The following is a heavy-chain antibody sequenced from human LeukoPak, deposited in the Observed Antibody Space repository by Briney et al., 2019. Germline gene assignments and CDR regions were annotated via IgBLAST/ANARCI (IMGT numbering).Heavy chain of an antibody. CDR2: ISTSGSTI. V-gene: IGHV3-48*03. Sequence: GGSLRLSCAASGFTFSSYEMNWVRQAPGKGLEWVSYISTSGSTIYCADSVKGRFTISRDNAKNSLYLQMNSLRAEDTAVYYCARDPDGTGPSDYFDYWGQGTLVTVSS. D-gene: IGHD1-1*01. CDR3: ARDPDGTGPSDYFDY. CDR1: GFTFSSYE. J-gene: IGHJ4*02.